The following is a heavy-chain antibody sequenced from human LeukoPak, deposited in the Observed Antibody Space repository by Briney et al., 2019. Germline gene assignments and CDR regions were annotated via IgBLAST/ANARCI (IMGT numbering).Heavy chain of an antibody. CDR3: ARVRGYVGRDAFDI. CDR2: ISYDGSNK. CDR1: GFTFSSYA. Sequence: GGSLRLSCAASGFTFSSYAMHWVRQAPGKGLEWVAVISYDGSNKYYADSVKGRFTISRDNSKNTLYLQMNSLRAEDTAVYYCARVRGYVGRDAFDIWGQGTMVTVSS. V-gene: IGHV3-30*04. J-gene: IGHJ3*02. D-gene: IGHD6-25*01.